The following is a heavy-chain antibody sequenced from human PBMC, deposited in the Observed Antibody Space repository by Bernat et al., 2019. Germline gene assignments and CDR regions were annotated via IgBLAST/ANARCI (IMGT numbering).Heavy chain of an antibody. V-gene: IGHV3-23*01. D-gene: IGHD5-12*01. Sequence: EVQVLESGGGLVQPGGSLRLSCAASGFTFSSYAMNWVRQAPGKGLEWVSGISGSGVTTYYADSVKGRFTISRDNSMNTLYLQMNSLRAEDTAVYHCAKVEFPEEYGGYEVYYFDYWGQGTLVTVSS. CDR3: AKVEFPEEYGGYEVYYFDY. CDR1: GFTFSSYA. CDR2: ISGSGVTT. J-gene: IGHJ4*02.